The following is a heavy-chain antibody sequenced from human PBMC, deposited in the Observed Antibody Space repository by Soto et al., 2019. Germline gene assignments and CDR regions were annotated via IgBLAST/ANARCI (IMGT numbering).Heavy chain of an antibody. Sequence: GGSLILSCAASGFSFSRFEMNWVRQAPGKGLEWVSYISSSSDIMYYADSVKGRFAISRDNAKNSLFLQMNSLRPEDTAVYYCAKDLGSYLSTAFDYWGLGTLVTVSS. J-gene: IGHJ4*02. D-gene: IGHD1-26*01. CDR1: GFSFSRFE. CDR3: AKDLGSYLSTAFDY. CDR2: ISSSSDIM. V-gene: IGHV3-48*03.